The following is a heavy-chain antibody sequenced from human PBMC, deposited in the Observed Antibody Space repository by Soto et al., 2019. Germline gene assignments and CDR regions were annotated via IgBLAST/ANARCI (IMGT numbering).Heavy chain of an antibody. Sequence: QVQLVESGGGVVQPGRSLRLSCAASGFTFSTYAIHWVRQAPGKGLEWVAVISYDGSKKYYADSVKGRFTISRDNSRDTLSLQMDSLGADDTAVYYCARDVNYGDYFSYAFDVWGKGQRSPSLQ. J-gene: IGHJ3*01. CDR2: ISYDGSKK. CDR1: GFTFSTYA. D-gene: IGHD4-17*01. V-gene: IGHV3-30-3*01. CDR3: ARDVNYGDYFSYAFDV.